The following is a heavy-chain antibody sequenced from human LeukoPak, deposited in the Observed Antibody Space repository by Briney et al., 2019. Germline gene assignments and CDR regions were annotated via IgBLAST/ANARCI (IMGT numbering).Heavy chain of an antibody. CDR1: GFTFSSYE. CDR3: ARDSIEALVVPAAIPVFDY. V-gene: IGHV3-48*03. D-gene: IGHD2-2*02. J-gene: IGHJ4*02. CDR2: ISSSGSNI. Sequence: GGSLRLSCAASGFTFSSYEMNWVRQAPGKGLEWVSYISSSGSNIYYADSVRGRFTISRENEKNSLYLKMNSLRAEDTALYYCARDSIEALVVPAAIPVFDYWGQGTLVTVSS.